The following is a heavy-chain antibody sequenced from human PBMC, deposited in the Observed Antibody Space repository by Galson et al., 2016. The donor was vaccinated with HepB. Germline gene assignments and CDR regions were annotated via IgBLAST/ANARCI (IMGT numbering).Heavy chain of an antibody. CDR3: ARELNYNCFDP. CDR2: ISSGSSYT. D-gene: IGHD1-1*01. Sequence: SLRLSCAASGFTFSDYYMSWIREAPGKGLEWVSYISSGSSYTNYADSVKGRFTISRDNAKNSLYLQMNGLRAEDTAVYYCARELNYNCFDPWGQGTLVTVSS. CDR1: GFTFSDYY. V-gene: IGHV3-11*06. J-gene: IGHJ5*02.